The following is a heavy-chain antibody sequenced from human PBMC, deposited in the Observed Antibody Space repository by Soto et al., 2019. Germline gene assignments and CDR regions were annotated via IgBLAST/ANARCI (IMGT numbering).Heavy chain of an antibody. D-gene: IGHD4-17*01. Sequence: SVSNAWMNWVRQAPGKGLEWVGRIKSKTDGGTTDYAAPVKGRFTISRDDSKNTLYLQTNSLKTEDTAVYYCTTDDYGDYSAFDIWGQGTMVTVSS. CDR3: TTDDYGDYSAFDI. CDR1: SVSNAW. J-gene: IGHJ3*02. V-gene: IGHV3-15*07. CDR2: IKSKTDGGTT.